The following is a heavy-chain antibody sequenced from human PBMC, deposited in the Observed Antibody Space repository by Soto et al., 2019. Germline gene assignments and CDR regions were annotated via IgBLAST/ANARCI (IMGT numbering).Heavy chain of an antibody. Sequence: PSETLSLTCTVSGGSISSYYWNWIRQPPGKGLEWIGYIYYSGSTNYNPSLKSRVTISIDTSKNQFSLKLSSVTAADTAVYYCARDRGAAAGPFDYWGQGTLVTVSS. CDR1: GGSISSYY. V-gene: IGHV4-59*01. CDR2: IYYSGST. J-gene: IGHJ4*02. D-gene: IGHD6-13*01. CDR3: ARDRGAAAGPFDY.